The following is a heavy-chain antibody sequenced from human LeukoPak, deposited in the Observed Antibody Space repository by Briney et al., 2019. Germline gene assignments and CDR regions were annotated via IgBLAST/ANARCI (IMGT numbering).Heavy chain of an antibody. D-gene: IGHD6-19*01. CDR3: ARSQQWLGYDAFDI. J-gene: IGHJ3*02. Sequence: SETLSLACAVYGGSFSGYYWSWIRQPPGKGLEWIGEINHSGSTNYNPSLKSRVTISVDTSKNQFSLKLSSVTAADTAVYYCARSQQWLGYDAFDIWGQGTMVTVSS. V-gene: IGHV4-34*01. CDR1: GGSFSGYY. CDR2: INHSGST.